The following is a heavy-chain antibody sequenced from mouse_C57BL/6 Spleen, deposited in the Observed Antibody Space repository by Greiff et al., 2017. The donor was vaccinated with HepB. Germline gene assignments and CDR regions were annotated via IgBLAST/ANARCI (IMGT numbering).Heavy chain of an antibody. Sequence: VQLKQSGAELVRPGASVKLSCTASGFNIKDDYMHWVKQRPEQGLEWIGWIDPENGDTEYASKFQGKATITADTSSNTAYLQLSSLTSEDTAVYYCTTGSSYRFAYWGQGTLVTVSA. CDR2: IDPENGDT. J-gene: IGHJ3*01. CDR1: GFNIKDDY. CDR3: TTGSSYRFAY. D-gene: IGHD1-1*01. V-gene: IGHV14-4*01.